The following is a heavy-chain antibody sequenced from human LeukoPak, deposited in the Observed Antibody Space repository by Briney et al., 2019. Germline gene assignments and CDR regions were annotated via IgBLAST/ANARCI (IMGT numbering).Heavy chain of an antibody. J-gene: IGHJ4*02. CDR2: ISAYNGNT. CDR3: AREYSGYDWGHFDF. Sequence: GASVKVSCKASGYTFTGYGISWVRQAPGQGLEWMGWISAYNGNTNYAQKLQGRVTMTTDTSTSTAYMELRSLRSDDTAVYYCAREYSGYDWGHFDFWGQGTLVTVSS. CDR1: GYTFTGYG. V-gene: IGHV1-18*01. D-gene: IGHD5-12*01.